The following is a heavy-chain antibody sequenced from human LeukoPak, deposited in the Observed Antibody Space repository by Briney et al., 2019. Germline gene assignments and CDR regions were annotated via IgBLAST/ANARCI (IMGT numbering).Heavy chain of an antibody. CDR1: GFTFSSYG. Sequence: PGGSLRLSCAASGFTFSSYGMHWVRQAPGKGLEWVAVISYDGSNKYYADSVKGRFTISRDNAKNTQYLQMNSLRAEDTAVYYCEKAGGPNIVVVQAAFVGSTPDWFDPWGEGTLVTVSS. CDR3: EKAGGPNIVVVQAAFVGSTPDWFDP. V-gene: IGHV3-30*18. D-gene: IGHD2-2*01. CDR2: ISYDGSNK. J-gene: IGHJ5*02.